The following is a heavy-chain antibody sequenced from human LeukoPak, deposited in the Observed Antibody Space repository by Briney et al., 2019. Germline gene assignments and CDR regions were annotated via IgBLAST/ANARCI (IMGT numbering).Heavy chain of an antibody. CDR1: GFTFSSYS. Sequence: PGGSLRLSCAASGFTFSSYSMNWVRQAPGKGLEWVSAISGSGGSTYYADSVKGRFTISRDNAKDSLYLQMNSLRAEDTAVYYCARVRSGYSHENYFDYWGQGTLVTVSS. CDR2: ISGSGGST. V-gene: IGHV3-21*01. CDR3: ARVRSGYSHENYFDY. J-gene: IGHJ4*02. D-gene: IGHD5-18*01.